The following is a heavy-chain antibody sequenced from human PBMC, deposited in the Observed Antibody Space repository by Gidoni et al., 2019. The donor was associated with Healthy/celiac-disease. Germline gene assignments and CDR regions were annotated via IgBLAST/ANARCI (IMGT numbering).Heavy chain of an antibody. CDR2: ISGSGGST. Sequence: EVELLESGGGLVQPGGSLRLSCAASGFTFSSYAMSWVRQAPGKWLELVSAISGSGGSTYYADSVKGRFTISRDNSKNTLYLQMNSLRAEATAVYYCAKEGWHYYFDYWGQGTLVTVSP. V-gene: IGHV3-23*01. J-gene: IGHJ4*02. CDR3: AKEGWHYYFDY. D-gene: IGHD6-19*01. CDR1: GFTFSSYA.